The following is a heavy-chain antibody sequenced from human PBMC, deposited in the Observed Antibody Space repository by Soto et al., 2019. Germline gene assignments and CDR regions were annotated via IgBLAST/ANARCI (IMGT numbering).Heavy chain of an antibody. J-gene: IGHJ4*02. Sequence: PGGSLRLSCAASGFSFSTYNMNWVRQAPGRGLEWVSYISSRSSTIYHADSVKGRFTISRDNAKNSLYLQMDSLRDEDTAVYFCGAIAVGSTSLDYWGLGTRVTVSS. CDR3: GAIAVGSTSLDY. V-gene: IGHV3-48*02. D-gene: IGHD6-19*01. CDR2: ISSRSSTI. CDR1: GFSFSTYN.